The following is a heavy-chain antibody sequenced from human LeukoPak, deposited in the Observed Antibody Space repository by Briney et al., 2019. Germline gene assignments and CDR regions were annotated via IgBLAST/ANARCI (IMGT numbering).Heavy chain of an antibody. Sequence: ASETLSLTCAVYGGSFSGYYWSWIRQPPGKGLEWIGEINHSGSTNYNPSLKSRVTISVDTSKNQFSLKLSSVTAADTAVYYCARAYQKYYYYYMDVWGKGTTVTVSS. CDR1: GGSFSGYY. CDR2: INHSGST. J-gene: IGHJ6*03. CDR3: ARAYQKYYYYYMDV. V-gene: IGHV4-34*01. D-gene: IGHD2-2*01.